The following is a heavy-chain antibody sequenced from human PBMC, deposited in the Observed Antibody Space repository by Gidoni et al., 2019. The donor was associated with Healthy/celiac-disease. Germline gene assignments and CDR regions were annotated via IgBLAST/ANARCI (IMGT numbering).Heavy chain of an antibody. CDR1: GYRFTSYW. Sequence: EVQLVQSGAEVKKPGASLKISCKDSGYRFTSYWIGWVRQMHGKGLEWMGIIYPWYSDNRYRPSFQGQVTISADKSISTAYLQWSSLKAADTAMYYCASAQRSGSYFPFDYWGQGTLVTVSS. J-gene: IGHJ4*02. D-gene: IGHD1-26*01. CDR2: IYPWYSDN. CDR3: ASAQRSGSYFPFDY. V-gene: IGHV5-51*01.